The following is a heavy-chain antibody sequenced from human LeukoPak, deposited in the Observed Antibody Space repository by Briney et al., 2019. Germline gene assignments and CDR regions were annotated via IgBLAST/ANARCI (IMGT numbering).Heavy chain of an antibody. CDR2: ISGSGGST. J-gene: IGHJ4*02. V-gene: IGHV3-23*01. Sequence: GGSLRLSCAASGFTFSRYAMSGVRQAPGKGVEGVSAISGSGGSTYYADSVKGRFTISRDNSKNTLYPQMNSLRAEDTAVYYCAKFQGKGWFGEPGQINHFDYWGQGTLVTVSS. CDR3: AKFQGKGWFGEPGQINHFDY. D-gene: IGHD3-10*01. CDR1: GFTFSRYA.